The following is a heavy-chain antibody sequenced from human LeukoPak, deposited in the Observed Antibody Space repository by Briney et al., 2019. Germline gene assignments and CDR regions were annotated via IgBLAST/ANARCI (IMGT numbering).Heavy chain of an antibody. CDR2: ISAGAVST. J-gene: IGHJ4*02. CDR3: AKGGSSSWDYFDY. V-gene: IGHV3-23*01. D-gene: IGHD6-13*01. CDR1: GFTFSNSA. Sequence: GGSLRLSCAASGFTFSNSALSWVRQAPGKGLEWVSAISAGAVSTYYADSVKGRFTISRDSSKNTLYLQMNSLRAEDTAVYYCAKGGSSSWDYFDYWGQGTLVTVSS.